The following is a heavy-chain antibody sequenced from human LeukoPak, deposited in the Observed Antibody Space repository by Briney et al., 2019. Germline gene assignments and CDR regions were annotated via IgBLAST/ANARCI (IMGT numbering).Heavy chain of an antibody. D-gene: IGHD2-2*01. V-gene: IGHV1-8*01. CDR3: AREDIVVVPPARPLRP. CDR2: MNPNSGNT. J-gene: IGHJ5*02. Sequence: ASVKVSCKASGYTFTSHDINWVRQATGQGLEWIGWMNPNSGNTGYAQKFQGRVTMTRDTSISTAYMELSSLRSEDTAVYYCAREDIVVVPPARPLRPWGQGTLVTVSS. CDR1: GYTFTSHD.